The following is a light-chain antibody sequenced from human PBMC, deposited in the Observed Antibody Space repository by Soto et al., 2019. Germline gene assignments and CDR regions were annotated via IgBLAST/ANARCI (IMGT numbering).Light chain of an antibody. CDR3: SSKSSSSTPFV. J-gene: IGLJ1*01. V-gene: IGLV2-14*01. CDR2: EVN. Sequence: QSVLTQPASVTGSPGQSSTISCTGTSSDVGGYNYVSWCQKHPGNAPRLMIYEVNNRPSGVPNRFSGSQSGHTASLTISGFQAEAEADYYCSSKSSSSTPFVFGTGTKVTVL. CDR1: SSDVGGYNY.